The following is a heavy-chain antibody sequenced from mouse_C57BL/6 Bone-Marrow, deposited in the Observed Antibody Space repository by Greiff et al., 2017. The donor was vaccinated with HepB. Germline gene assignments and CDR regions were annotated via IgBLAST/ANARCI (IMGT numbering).Heavy chain of an antibody. D-gene: IGHD2-12*01. CDR3: ARHGLIIVGAWFDY. V-gene: IGHV5-2*01. CDR1: EYEFPSHD. CDR2: INSDGGST. J-gene: IGHJ3*01. Sequence: DVMLVEPGGGLVQPGESLKLSCESNEYEFPSHDMSWVRKTPEKRLELVAAINSDGGSTYYPDTLERRFIISRDNAKKTRYLQMSSLRSEDTALYYCARHGLIIVGAWFDYWGQGTLVTVSA.